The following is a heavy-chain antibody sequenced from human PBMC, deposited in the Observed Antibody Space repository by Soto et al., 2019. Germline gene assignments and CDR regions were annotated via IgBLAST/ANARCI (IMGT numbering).Heavy chain of an antibody. CDR2: IIPIFGTA. CDR3: ARVWDYDILTGFGPFDY. CDR1: GGTFSAYT. Sequence: SVKVSCKASGGTFSAYTISWVRQAPGQGLEWMGGIIPIFGTANYAQKFQGRVTITADESTSTAYMELSSLRSEDTAVYYCARVWDYDILTGFGPFDYWGQGTLVTVSS. V-gene: IGHV1-69*01. D-gene: IGHD3-9*01. J-gene: IGHJ4*02.